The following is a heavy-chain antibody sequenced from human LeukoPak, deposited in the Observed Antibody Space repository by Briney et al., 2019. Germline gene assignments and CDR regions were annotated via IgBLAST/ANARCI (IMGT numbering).Heavy chain of an antibody. CDR2: IYYSGRT. V-gene: IGHV4-59*01. D-gene: IGHD3-9*01. CDR1: GGSISSYY. J-gene: IGHJ6*03. Sequence: KPSETLSLTCSVPGGSISSYYWSWIRQPPGRGLEWIGYIYYSGRTSYNPSLKSRVTISVDTSKNQFSLRLSSVTAADTAVYYCARSPLRYFDWLTNIGQVYYYYYYMDVWGKGTTVTVSS. CDR3: ARSPLRYFDWLTNIGQVYYYYYYMDV.